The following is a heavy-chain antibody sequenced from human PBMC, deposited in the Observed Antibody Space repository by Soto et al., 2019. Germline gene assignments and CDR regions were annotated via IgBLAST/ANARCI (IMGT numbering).Heavy chain of an antibody. D-gene: IGHD2-15*01. CDR2: INHSGST. CDR3: AGGRFCSGGSCYRYMDV. CDR1: GGTFSGYY. V-gene: IGHV4-34*01. Sequence: PSETLSLTCAVYGGTFSGYYWSWIRQPPGKGLEWIGEINHSGSTNYNPSLKSRVTISVDTSKNQFSLKLSSVTAADTAVYYCAGGRFCSGGSCYRYMDVWGKGTTVTVSS. J-gene: IGHJ6*03.